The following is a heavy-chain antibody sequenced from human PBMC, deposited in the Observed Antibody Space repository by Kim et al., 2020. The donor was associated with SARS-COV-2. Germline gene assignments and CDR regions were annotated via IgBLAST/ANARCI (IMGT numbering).Heavy chain of an antibody. CDR2: ISSSSSYI. D-gene: IGHD1-1*01. J-gene: IGHJ6*02. Sequence: GGSLRLSCAASGFTFSSYSMNWVRQAPGKGLEWVSSISSSSSYIYYADSVKGRFTISRDNAKNSLYLQMNSLRAEDTAVYYCARDRETGTARAGGMDVWGQGTTVTVSS. V-gene: IGHV3-21*01. CDR1: GFTFSSYS. CDR3: ARDRETGTARAGGMDV.